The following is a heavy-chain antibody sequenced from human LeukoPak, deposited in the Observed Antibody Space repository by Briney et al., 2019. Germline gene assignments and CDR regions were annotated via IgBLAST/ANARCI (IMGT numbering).Heavy chain of an antibody. D-gene: IGHD4-17*01. V-gene: IGHV3-30-3*01. CDR3: ARADGDYGTIDAFDI. CDR2: ISYDGDSS. J-gene: IGHJ3*02. Sequence: GGSLRLSCAASQPIFSTYTMHWVRQAPGKGLEWVATISYDGDSSFYADSVKGRFTISRVNAKNSLYLQMNSLRAEDTAVYYCARADGDYGTIDAFDIWGQGTMVTVSS. CDR1: QPIFSTYT.